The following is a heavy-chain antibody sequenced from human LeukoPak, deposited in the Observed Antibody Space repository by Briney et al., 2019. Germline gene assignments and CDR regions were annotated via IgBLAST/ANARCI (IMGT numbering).Heavy chain of an antibody. CDR2: INPNSGGT. CDR3: ARREPYYYYYMDV. D-gene: IGHD1-14*01. J-gene: IGHJ6*03. V-gene: IGHV1-2*02. CDR1: GYTFTGYY. Sequence: ASVKVSCKASGYTFTGYYMHWVRQAPGQGLEWMGWINPNSGGTNYAQKFQGRVTMTRDTSISTAYMELSRLRSDDTAVYYCARREPYYYYYMDVWGKGTTVTVSS.